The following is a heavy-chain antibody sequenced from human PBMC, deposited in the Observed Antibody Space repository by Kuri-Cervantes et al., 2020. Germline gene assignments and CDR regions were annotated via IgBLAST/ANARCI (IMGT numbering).Heavy chain of an antibody. D-gene: IGHD6-19*01. J-gene: IGHJ4*02. CDR2: MYNNGIT. CDR3: ARHGRSWLRYFDY. V-gene: IGHV4-59*05. Sequence: SETLSLTCTVSGGSINSYYWSWIRQPPGKGLEWIASMYNNGITYRNLSLKSRVTIIADMTKNQFSLKLNSVTAADTAVYYCARHGRSWLRYFDYWGQGILVTVSS. CDR1: GGSINSYY.